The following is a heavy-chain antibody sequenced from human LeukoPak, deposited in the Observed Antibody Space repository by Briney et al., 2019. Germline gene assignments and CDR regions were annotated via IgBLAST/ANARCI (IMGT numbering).Heavy chain of an antibody. CDR2: FDPEDGET. CDR3: ATPHVLRYFDWLLRY. Sequence: ASVKVSRKVSGYTLTELSMHWVRQARGKGREWMGGFDPEDGETIYAQKFQGRVTMTEDTSTDTAYMELSSLRSEDTAVYYCATPHVLRYFDWLLRYWGQGTLVTVSS. J-gene: IGHJ4*02. V-gene: IGHV1-24*01. D-gene: IGHD3-9*01. CDR1: GYTLTELS.